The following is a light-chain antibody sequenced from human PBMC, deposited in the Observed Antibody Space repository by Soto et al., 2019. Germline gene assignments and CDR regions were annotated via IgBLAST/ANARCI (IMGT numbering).Light chain of an antibody. Sequence: IQLTQSPSSLSASVGDRVTITFRASQGISSYLAWYQQKPGKAPKLLIYAASTLQSGVPSRFSGSGSGTDFTLSISSPQPEDFATYYCQQLNSYPLTFGGGTKVDIK. CDR1: QGISSY. J-gene: IGKJ4*01. CDR2: AAS. CDR3: QQLNSYPLT. V-gene: IGKV1-9*01.